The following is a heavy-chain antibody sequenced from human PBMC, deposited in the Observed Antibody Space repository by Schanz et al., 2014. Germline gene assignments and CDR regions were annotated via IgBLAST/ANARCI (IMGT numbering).Heavy chain of an antibody. V-gene: IGHV1-69*02. D-gene: IGHD6-13*01. CDR2: IIPSLGIA. Sequence: VQLEQSGAEVKKPGSSVKVSCKASGGTFSSFGINWVRQAPGQGLEWMGRIIPSLGIANYAQKFQGRVTITADKSTFTAYMDVSSLRSEDTAVYYCASSGAGYSSSWDFDYWGQGTLVTVS. CDR1: GGTFSSFG. J-gene: IGHJ4*02. CDR3: ASSGAGYSSSWDFDY.